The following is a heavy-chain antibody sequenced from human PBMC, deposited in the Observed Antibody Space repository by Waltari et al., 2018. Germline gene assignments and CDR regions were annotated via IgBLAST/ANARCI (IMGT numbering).Heavy chain of an antibody. CDR3: AKNYAPGYYYYMDV. D-gene: IGHD1-7*01. CDR1: GFTFSSYG. V-gene: IGHV3-30*18. Sequence: QVQLVESGGGVVQPGRSLRLSCAASGFTFSSYGMHWVRQAPGKGLEWVAVISYDGSNKYYADSVKGRFTISRDNSKNTLYLQMNSLRAEDTAVYYCAKNYAPGYYYYMDVWGKGTTVTVSS. J-gene: IGHJ6*03. CDR2: ISYDGSNK.